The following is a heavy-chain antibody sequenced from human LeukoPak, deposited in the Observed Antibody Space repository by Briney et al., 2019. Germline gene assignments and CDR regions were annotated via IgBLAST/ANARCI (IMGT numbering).Heavy chain of an antibody. J-gene: IGHJ4*02. CDR3: ASPKTPSGSYGDFDY. Sequence: TGGSLRLSCAASGFTFSSYWMSWVRQAPGKGLEWVANIKQDGSEKHYVDSVKGRFTISRDNAKNSLYLQMNSLRAEDTAVYYCASPKTPSGSYGDFDYWGQGTLVTVSS. CDR1: GFTFSSYW. D-gene: IGHD1-26*01. CDR2: IKQDGSEK. V-gene: IGHV3-7*03.